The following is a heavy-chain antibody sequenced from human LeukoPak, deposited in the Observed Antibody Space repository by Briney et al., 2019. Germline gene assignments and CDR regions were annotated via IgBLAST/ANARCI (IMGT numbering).Heavy chain of an antibody. J-gene: IGHJ6*02. V-gene: IGHV3-30*18. CDR1: GFTFSSYG. CDR3: ANSFEGTRPRSYGMDV. D-gene: IGHD2-15*01. Sequence: PGGSLRLYCAASGFTFSSYGMHWVRQAPGKGLEWVAVISYDGSNKYYADSVKGRFTISRDNSKNTLYLQMNSLRAEDTAVYYCANSFEGTRPRSYGMDVWGQGTTVTVSS. CDR2: ISYDGSNK.